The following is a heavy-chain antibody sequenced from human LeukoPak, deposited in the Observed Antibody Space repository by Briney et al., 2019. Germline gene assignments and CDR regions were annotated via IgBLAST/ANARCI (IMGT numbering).Heavy chain of an antibody. CDR2: ISATGGSI. CDR1: GFTFRSYG. Sequence: TGGSLRLSCAAAGFTFRSYGMNWVRQAPGKGLEWVSTISATGGSIYYGDSVKGRLTISRDNSKNTVYLQMNSLRAEDTAVHYRVKGSNTYSSTSYWHFDLWGRGTLVTVSS. D-gene: IGHD6-13*01. V-gene: IGHV3-23*01. J-gene: IGHJ2*01. CDR3: VKGSNTYSSTSYWHFDL.